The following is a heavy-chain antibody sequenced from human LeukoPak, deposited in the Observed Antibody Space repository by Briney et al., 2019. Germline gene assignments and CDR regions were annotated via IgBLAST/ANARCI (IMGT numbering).Heavy chain of an antibody. CDR3: ARHVYSSSPGVAFDI. CDR2: IYYSGST. V-gene: IGHV4-59*08. J-gene: IGHJ3*02. D-gene: IGHD6-6*01. Sequence: SETLSLTCTVSGGSISSYYWSWIRQPPGKGLEWIGYIYYSGSTYYNPSLKSRVTISVDTSKNQFSLKLSSVTAADTAVYYCARHVYSSSPGVAFDIWGQGTMVTVSS. CDR1: GGSISSYY.